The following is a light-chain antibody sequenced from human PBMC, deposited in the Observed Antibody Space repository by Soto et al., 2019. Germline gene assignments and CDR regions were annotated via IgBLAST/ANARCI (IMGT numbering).Light chain of an antibody. CDR3: QQYGSSGT. CDR1: QSVSNNY. V-gene: IGKV3-20*01. Sequence: EILLTQSPCTLALSPGERATLSCGASQSVSNNYLAWYQQKPGHAPRLLIYGASNRATGIPDRLSGSGSGTDFTLTISRLEPEDFAVYYCQQYGSSGTFGQGTKVDIK. J-gene: IGKJ1*01. CDR2: GAS.